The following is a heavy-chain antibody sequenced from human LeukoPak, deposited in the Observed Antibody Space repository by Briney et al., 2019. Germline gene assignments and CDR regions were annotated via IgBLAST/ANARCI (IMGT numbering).Heavy chain of an antibody. CDR1: GGTFTIYA. Sequence: GASVTVSCKASGGTFTIYAISWVRQAPGQGLEWMGGIIPIFGTANYAQKFQGRVMITADESTSTAYMELSSLRSEDTAVYYCAREDYDILTGYYYYYYGMDVWGQGTTVTVSS. V-gene: IGHV1-69*01. CDR2: IIPIFGTA. D-gene: IGHD3-9*01. J-gene: IGHJ6*02. CDR3: AREDYDILTGYYYYYYGMDV.